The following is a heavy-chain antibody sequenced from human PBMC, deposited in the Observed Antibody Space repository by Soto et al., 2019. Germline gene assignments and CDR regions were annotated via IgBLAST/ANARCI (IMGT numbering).Heavy chain of an antibody. CDR3: AHRKSRIQLWYYDY. J-gene: IGHJ4*02. Sequence: SGPTLVNPTQTLTLTCTFSGFSLGTSGVGAGWIRQPPGKALEWLALIYWDDDKRYSPSLKSRLTITKDTSKNQVVLTMTNMDPVDTATYYCAHRKSRIQLWYYDYWGQGTLVTVSS. V-gene: IGHV2-5*02. CDR1: GFSLGTSGVG. CDR2: IYWDDDK. D-gene: IGHD5-18*01.